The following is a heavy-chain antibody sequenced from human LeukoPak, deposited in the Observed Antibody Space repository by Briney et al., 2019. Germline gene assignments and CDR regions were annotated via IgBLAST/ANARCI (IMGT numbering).Heavy chain of an antibody. J-gene: IGHJ4*02. CDR2: ISAYNGNT. D-gene: IGHD3-22*01. CDR1: GYTFTSYG. CDR3: AIDFPPYYYDSSGYYPFDY. V-gene: IGHV1-18*01. Sequence: AAVKVSCKASGYTFTSYGISWVRQAPGQGLEWMGWISAYNGNTNYAQKLQGRVTMTTDTSTSTAYMELRSLRSDDTAVYYCAIDFPPYYYDSSGYYPFDYWGQGTLVTVSS.